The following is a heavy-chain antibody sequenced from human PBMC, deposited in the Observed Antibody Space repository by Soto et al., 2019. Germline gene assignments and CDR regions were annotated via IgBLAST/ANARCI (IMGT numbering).Heavy chain of an antibody. V-gene: IGHV3-23*01. CDR2: ISGSGGST. J-gene: IGHJ4*02. CDR1: GSTFSSYA. CDR3: AKDHGSGWFYFDY. D-gene: IGHD6-19*01. Sequence: QPGGSLRLSRAASGSTFSSYAMSWVRQAPGKGLEWVSAISGSGGSTYYADSVKGRFTISRDNSKNTLYLQMNSLRAEDTAVYYCAKDHGSGWFYFDYWGQGTLVTVSS.